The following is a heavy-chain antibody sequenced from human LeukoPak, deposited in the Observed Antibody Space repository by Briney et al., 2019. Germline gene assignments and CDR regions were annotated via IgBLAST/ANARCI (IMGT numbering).Heavy chain of an antibody. D-gene: IGHD1-26*01. CDR2: IYSGGGT. V-gene: IGHV3-66*01. CDR1: GFTVSGNY. CDR3: ARDLPNSGSSDLFDY. J-gene: IGHJ4*02. Sequence: GGSLRLSCAASGFTVSGNYMTWVRQAPGKGLECVSVIYSGGGTYYADSVEGRFTISRDNSKNTLYLHMNSLRAEDTAVYYCARDLPNSGSSDLFDYWGQGTLVTVSS.